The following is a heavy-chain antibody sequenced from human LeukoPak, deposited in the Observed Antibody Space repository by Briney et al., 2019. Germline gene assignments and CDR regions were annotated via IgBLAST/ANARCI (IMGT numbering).Heavy chain of an antibody. V-gene: IGHV4-39*07. J-gene: IGHJ4*02. D-gene: IGHD1-26*01. CDR1: GGSISSSSYY. CDR2: FYYSGST. CDR3: ARGYSGSYWVIDY. Sequence: SETLSLTCTVSGGSISSSSYYWGWIRQPPGKGLEWIGTFYYSGSTYYNPSLKSRVTISVDTSKNQFSLKLSSVTAADTAVYYCARGYSGSYWVIDYWGQGTLVTVSS.